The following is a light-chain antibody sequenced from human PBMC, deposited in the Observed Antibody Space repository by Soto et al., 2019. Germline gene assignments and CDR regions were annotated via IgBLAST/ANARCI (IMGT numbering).Light chain of an antibody. CDR1: QSVSSN. CDR2: GAS. CDR3: QQYGSSGT. J-gene: IGKJ1*01. Sequence: EIVMTPSPATLSVSPGERATLSCRASQSVSSNLAWYQQKPGQAPRLLIYGASNRATGIPDRFSGSGSGTGFTLTISRLEPEDFAVYYCQQYGSSGTFGQGTKVDIK. V-gene: IGKV3-20*01.